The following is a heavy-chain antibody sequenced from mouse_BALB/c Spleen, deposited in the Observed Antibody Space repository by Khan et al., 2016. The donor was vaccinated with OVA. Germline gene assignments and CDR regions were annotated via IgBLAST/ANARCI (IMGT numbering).Heavy chain of an antibody. CDR1: GYTFTDYN. CDR2: IYPNSGDS. V-gene: IGHV1S29*02. Sequence: VQLRQSGPELVKPGASVKISCKASGYTFTDYNMDWVKQSHGESLEWIGYIYPNSGDSGYNQKFKTKATLTVDKSSSTAYMERRSLTSEDSAVYYCARSGYGSFAYWGQGTLVTVSA. CDR3: ARSGYGSFAY. D-gene: IGHD1-2*01. J-gene: IGHJ3*01.